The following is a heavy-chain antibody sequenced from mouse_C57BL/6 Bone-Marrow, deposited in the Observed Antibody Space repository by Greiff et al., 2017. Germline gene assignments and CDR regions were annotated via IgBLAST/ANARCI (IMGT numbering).Heavy chain of an antibody. J-gene: IGHJ2*01. CDR1: GYTFTGYW. CDR2: ILPGSGST. D-gene: IGHD1-1*01. V-gene: IGHV1-9*01. CDR3: AREGYYGSSYGDYFDY. Sequence: VKLVESGAELMKPGASVKLSCKATGYTFTGYWIEWVKQRPGHGLEWIGEILPGSGSTNYNEKFKGKATFTADTSSNTAYMQLSSLTTEDSAIYYCAREGYYGSSYGDYFDYWGQGTTLTVSS.